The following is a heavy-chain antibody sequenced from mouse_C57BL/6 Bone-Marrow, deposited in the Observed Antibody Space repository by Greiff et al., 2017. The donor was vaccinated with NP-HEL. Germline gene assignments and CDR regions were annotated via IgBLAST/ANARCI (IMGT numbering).Heavy chain of an antibody. CDR3: ASEGYDYDGRYFDV. J-gene: IGHJ1*03. D-gene: IGHD2-4*01. V-gene: IGHV2-6*01. Sequence: VKLMESGPGLVAPSQSLSITCTVSGFSLTSYGVDWVRQSPGKGLEWLGVIWGVGSTNYNSALKSRLSISKDNSKSQVFLKMNSLQTDDTAMYYCASEGYDYDGRYFDVWGTGTTVTVSS. CDR1: GFSLTSYG. CDR2: IWGVGST.